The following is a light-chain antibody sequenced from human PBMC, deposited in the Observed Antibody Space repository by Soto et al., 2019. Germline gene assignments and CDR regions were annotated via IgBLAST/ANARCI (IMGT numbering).Light chain of an antibody. CDR1: QSVSSN. Sequence: EIVMTQSPGTLSVSPGERATLSCRASQSVSSNLAWYQQKPGQAPRLLIYGASTRATGIPARFSGSGSGTEFTPTISSLQSEDFAVYYCQQYNNWPSSWTFGQGTKVDIK. V-gene: IGKV3-15*01. J-gene: IGKJ1*01. CDR3: QQYNNWPSSWT. CDR2: GAS.